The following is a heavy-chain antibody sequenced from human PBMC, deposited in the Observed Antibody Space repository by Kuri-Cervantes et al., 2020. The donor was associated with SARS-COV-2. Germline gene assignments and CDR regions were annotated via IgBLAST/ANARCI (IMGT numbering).Heavy chain of an antibody. V-gene: IGHV3-33*01. CDR3: ARDRLYCSGGSCYLPDY. J-gene: IGHJ4*02. D-gene: IGHD2-15*01. Sequence: LSLTCAASGFTFSSYGMHWVRQAPGKGLEWVAVIWYDGSNKYYADSVKGRFTISRDKSKNTLYLQMNSLRAEDTAVYYCARDRLYCSGGSCYLPDYWGQGTLVTVSS. CDR1: GFTFSSYG. CDR2: IWYDGSNK.